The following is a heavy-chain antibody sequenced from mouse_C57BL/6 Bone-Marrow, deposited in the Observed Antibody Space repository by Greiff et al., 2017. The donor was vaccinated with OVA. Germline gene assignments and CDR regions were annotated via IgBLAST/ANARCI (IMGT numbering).Heavy chain of an antibody. J-gene: IGHJ4*01. CDR1: GYTFTDYE. D-gene: IGHD2-5*01. CDR2: IDPETGGT. Sequence: VQLQESGAELVRPGASVTLSCKASGYTFTDYEMHWVKQTPVHGLEWIGAIDPETGGTAYNPKFKGKAILTADKSSSTAYLELSRLTSEYSAVYYCTRGYSNDYARDDWGQGTAVTVSS. CDR3: TRGYSNDYARDD. V-gene: IGHV1-15*01.